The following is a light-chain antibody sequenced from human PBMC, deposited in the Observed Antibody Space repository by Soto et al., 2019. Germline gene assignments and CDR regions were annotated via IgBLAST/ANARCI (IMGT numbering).Light chain of an antibody. V-gene: IGLV1-44*01. CDR1: SSNIGSNT. CDR2: SNN. J-gene: IGLJ2*01. CDR3: AAWDDSLNGLV. Sequence: QSVLTQPPSASGTPGQRVTISCSGSSSNIGSNTVNWYQQLPGTAPKLLIQSNNQRPSGVPDRFSGSKSGTSASLAISGLQSEDEADYYCAAWDDSLNGLVFGGGTKLTVL.